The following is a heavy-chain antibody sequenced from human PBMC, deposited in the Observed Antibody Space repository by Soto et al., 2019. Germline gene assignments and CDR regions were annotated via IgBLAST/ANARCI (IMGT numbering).Heavy chain of an antibody. CDR1: GFTFDNYA. Sequence: GGSLRLSCAASGFTFDNYAMHWVRQAPGKGLEWVSGISWNNNTIAYADSVKGRFTIPRDNAKNSLYLQMNSLRADDMSFYYCAKDNGPSWGQETQVTVSS. V-gene: IGHV3-9*03. CDR3: AKDNGPS. CDR2: ISWNNNTI. J-gene: IGHJ4*02.